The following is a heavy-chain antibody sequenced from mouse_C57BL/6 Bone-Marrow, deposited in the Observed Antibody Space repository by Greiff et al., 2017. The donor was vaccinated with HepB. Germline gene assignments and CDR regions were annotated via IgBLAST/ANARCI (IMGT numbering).Heavy chain of an antibody. Sequence: QVQLQQPGAELVRPGTSVKLSCKASGYTFTSYWMHWVKQRPGQGLEWIGVIDPSDSYTNYNQKFKGKATLTVDTSSITAYMQLSSLTSEDSAVYYCARGGIYCYGRGFAYWGQGTLVTVSA. CDR1: GYTFTSYW. J-gene: IGHJ3*01. D-gene: IGHD1-1*01. CDR3: ARGGIYCYGRGFAY. V-gene: IGHV1-59*01. CDR2: IDPSDSYT.